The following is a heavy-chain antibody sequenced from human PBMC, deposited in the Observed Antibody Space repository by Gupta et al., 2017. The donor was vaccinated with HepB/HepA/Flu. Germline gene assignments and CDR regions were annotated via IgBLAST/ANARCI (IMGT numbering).Heavy chain of an antibody. J-gene: IGHJ2*01. CDR2: ISSNGGST. CDR3: ARRIAAAGNWYFDL. V-gene: IGHV3-64*01. Sequence: EVQLVESGGGLVQPGGSLRLSCAASGFTFSSYAMHWVRQAPGKGLEYVSAISSNGGSTYYANSVKGRFTISRDNSKNTLYLQMGSLRAEDMAVYYCARRIAAAGNWYFDLWGRGTLVTVSS. D-gene: IGHD6-13*01. CDR1: GFTFSSYA.